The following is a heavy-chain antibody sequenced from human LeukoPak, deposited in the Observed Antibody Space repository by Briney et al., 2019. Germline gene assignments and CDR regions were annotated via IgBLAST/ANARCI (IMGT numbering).Heavy chain of an antibody. J-gene: IGHJ6*02. CDR3: ARSIGLTGGGVDV. V-gene: IGHV3-48*04. Sequence: PGRSLRLSCAASGFTFNYYGMHWVRQAPGKGLEWVSYITDSGSSIHHADSVNGRFTISRDNAKNSLYLQMNSLRAEDSAVYYCARSIGLTGGGVDVWGRGTTVTVSS. CDR2: ITDSGSSI. CDR1: GFTFNYYG. D-gene: IGHD3-9*01.